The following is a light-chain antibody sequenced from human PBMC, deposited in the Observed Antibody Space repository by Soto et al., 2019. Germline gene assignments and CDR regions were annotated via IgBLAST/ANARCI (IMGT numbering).Light chain of an antibody. V-gene: IGLV2-14*01. CDR1: SSDIGYYEY. Sequence: QSVLTQPASVSGSRGQSITISCTGTSSDIGYYEYVSWFKQHPGKAPKLIIYEVSNRPSGVSNRFSGSKSGNTASLTISGLQAEDEADYYCISFTGRSTYVFGSGTKVTVL. J-gene: IGLJ1*01. CDR3: ISFTGRSTYV. CDR2: EVS.